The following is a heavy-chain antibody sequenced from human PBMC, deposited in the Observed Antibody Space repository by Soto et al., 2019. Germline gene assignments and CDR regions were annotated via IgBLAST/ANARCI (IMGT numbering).Heavy chain of an antibody. CDR1: GFTFSSYW. Sequence: EVQLVESGGGLVQPGGSPRLSCAASGFTFSSYWMHWVRQAPGKGLVWVSRINSDGSSTSYADSVKGRFTISRDNAKNTLYLQMNSLRAEDTAVYYCARDPESEWELLPSWFDPWGQGTLVTVSS. CDR3: ARDPESEWELLPSWFDP. J-gene: IGHJ5*02. CDR2: INSDGSST. D-gene: IGHD1-26*01. V-gene: IGHV3-74*01.